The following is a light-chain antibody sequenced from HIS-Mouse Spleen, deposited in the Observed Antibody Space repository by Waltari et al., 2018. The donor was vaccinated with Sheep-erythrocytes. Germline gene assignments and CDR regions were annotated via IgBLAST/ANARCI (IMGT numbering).Light chain of an antibody. V-gene: IGLV2-23*01. CDR1: SSDVGSYNL. Sequence: QSALTQPASVSGSPGQSITISCTGTSSDVGSYNLVSWYQQHPGKAPKLKSYEGSKRPSGVSNRVSGSKSGNTASLTISGLQAEDEADYYCCSYAGSSTWVFGGGTKLTVL. CDR2: EGS. CDR3: CSYAGSSTWV. J-gene: IGLJ3*02.